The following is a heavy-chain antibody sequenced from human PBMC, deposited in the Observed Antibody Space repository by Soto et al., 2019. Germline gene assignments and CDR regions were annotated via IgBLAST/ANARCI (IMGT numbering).Heavy chain of an antibody. D-gene: IGHD3-16*01. J-gene: IGHJ4*02. CDR1: GFKFSNYA. CDR3: AKDRRAGGNSAFYFDF. V-gene: IGHV3-23*01. Sequence: AGGSLRLSCAASGFKFSNYAMSWVRQDPGKGLEWVSLISATGGGTYYADSVKGRFTISRDNSHNTLYLQVHSLTAEHTAVYYCAKDRRAGGNSAFYFDFWGQGAQVTVSS. CDR2: ISATGGGT.